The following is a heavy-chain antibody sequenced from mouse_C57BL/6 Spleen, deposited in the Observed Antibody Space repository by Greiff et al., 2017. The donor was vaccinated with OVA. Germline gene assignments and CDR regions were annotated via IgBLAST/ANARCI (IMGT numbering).Heavy chain of an antibody. V-gene: IGHV1-81*01. Sequence: VQLQQSGAELARPGASVKLSCKASGYTFTSYGISWVKQRTGQGLEWIGEIYPRSGNTYYNEKFKGKATLTADKSSSTAYMELRSLTSEDSAVYFCAREDTTVVAPYYAMDYWGQGTSVTVSS. CDR2: IYPRSGNT. J-gene: IGHJ4*01. CDR1: GYTFTSYG. CDR3: AREDTTVVAPYYAMDY. D-gene: IGHD1-1*01.